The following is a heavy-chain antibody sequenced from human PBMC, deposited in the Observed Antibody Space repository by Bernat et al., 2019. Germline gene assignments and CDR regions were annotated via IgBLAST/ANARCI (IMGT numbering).Heavy chain of an antibody. D-gene: IGHD4-17*01. J-gene: IGHJ3*02. Sequence: QVQLVESGGGVVQPGRSLRLSCSASGFTFSSYAIYWVPQPPVKGREGVPVISYDGSNKYYADSVKGRFTISRDNSKNTLYLQMNSLRAEDTAVYYCARTGNHRGTVTTTEDAFDIWGQGTMVTVSS. V-gene: IGHV3-30-3*01. CDR2: ISYDGSNK. CDR1: GFTFSSYA. CDR3: ARTGNHRGTVTTTEDAFDI.